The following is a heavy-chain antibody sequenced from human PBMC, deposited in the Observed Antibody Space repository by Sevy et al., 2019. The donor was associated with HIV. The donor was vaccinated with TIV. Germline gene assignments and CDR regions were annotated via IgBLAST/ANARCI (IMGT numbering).Heavy chain of an antibody. CDR2: ISWNSNNI. J-gene: IGHJ4*02. V-gene: IGHV3-9*01. CDR1: GFTFDNYA. Sequence: GGSLRLSCAASGFTFDNYAMHWVRQAPGKGLEWVSGISWNSNNIGYADSVKGRFTISRDNAKNSLYLQMNSLRAEDTALYYCAKDPLPGGRFRYSEYWGQGTLVTVSS. CDR3: AKDPLPGGRFRYSEY. D-gene: IGHD1-26*01.